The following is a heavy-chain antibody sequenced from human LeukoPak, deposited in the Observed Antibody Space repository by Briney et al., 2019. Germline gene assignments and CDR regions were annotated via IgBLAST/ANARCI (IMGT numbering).Heavy chain of an antibody. D-gene: IGHD2-15*01. CDR2: SGST. CDR3: ARNVVVVAATRKGNWFDP. J-gene: IGHJ5*02. V-gene: IGHV4-39*01. Sequence: SGSTYYNPSLKSRVTISVDTSKNQFSLKLSSVTAADTAVYYCARNVVVVAATRKGNWFDPWGQGTLVTVSS.